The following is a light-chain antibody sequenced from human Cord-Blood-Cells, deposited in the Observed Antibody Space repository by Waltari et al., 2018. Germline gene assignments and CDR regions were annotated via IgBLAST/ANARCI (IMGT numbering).Light chain of an antibody. Sequence: EIVMTQSPATLSVSPGERATLSFRASQSVSSNLAWYQQKPGQSPRLLIYGASTRATGIPARFSGSGSGTEFTLTISRLQSEDFAVYYCQQYNNWPLWTFGQGTKVEIK. V-gene: IGKV3-15*01. CDR1: QSVSSN. J-gene: IGKJ1*01. CDR2: GAS. CDR3: QQYNNWPLWT.